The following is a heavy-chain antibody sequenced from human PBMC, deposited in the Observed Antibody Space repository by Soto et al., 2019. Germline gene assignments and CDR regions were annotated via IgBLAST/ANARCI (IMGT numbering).Heavy chain of an antibody. D-gene: IGHD6-19*01. J-gene: IGHJ4*02. CDR3: ARDPVAGTYFDY. CDR1: GYTFISYG. CDR2: INAFNGNT. Sequence: QVQLVQSGAEVKKPGASVKVSCKASGYTFISYGISWVRQAPGQGLEWMGWINAFNGNTNYAQKLQGRVTMTRDTATSTAYVELRSLRSDDTAVYYCARDPVAGTYFDYWGQGTRVTVSS. V-gene: IGHV1-18*01.